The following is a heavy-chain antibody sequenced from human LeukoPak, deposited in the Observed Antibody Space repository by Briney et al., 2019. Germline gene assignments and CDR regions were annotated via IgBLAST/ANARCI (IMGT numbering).Heavy chain of an antibody. CDR1: GFTFSDYY. V-gene: IGHV3-11*04. CDR3: ARVRGVPGLVTRIDY. CDR2: ISTSGSTI. D-gene: IGHD3-10*01. J-gene: IGHJ4*02. Sequence: GGSLRLSCAASGFTFSDYYMSWIRQAPGKGLEWVSYISTSGSTIYYADSVKGRFTISRDNAKNSLYLQMNSLRPEDTAVYDGARVRGVPGLVTRIDYWGQGTLVTVSS.